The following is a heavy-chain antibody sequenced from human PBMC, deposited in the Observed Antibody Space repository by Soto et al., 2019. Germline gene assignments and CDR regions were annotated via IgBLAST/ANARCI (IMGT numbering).Heavy chain of an antibody. D-gene: IGHD2-21*02. V-gene: IGHV4-34*01. CDR3: ETDPAYCGGDCYFGRNQSYYYYYGMDG. CDR2: INHSGST. Sequence: PSETLCLTWAVYGGSFSGYYWSWIRQPPGKGLEWIGEINHSGSTNYNPSLKSRVTISVDTSKNQFSLKLSSVTAADTAVYYCETDPAYCGGDCYFGRNQSYYYYYGMDGWRQGPTVSVS. J-gene: IGHJ6*02. CDR1: GGSFSGYY.